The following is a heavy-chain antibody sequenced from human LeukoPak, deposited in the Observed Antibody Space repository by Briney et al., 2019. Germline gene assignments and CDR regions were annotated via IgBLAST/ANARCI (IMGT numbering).Heavy chain of an antibody. CDR3: ARSPTSWYFDY. J-gene: IGHJ4*02. CDR2: IRYHGSDK. Sequence: GGSQRLSCAASGFTFSGSGMHGVRQAPGKELEWVAFIRYHGSDKFYADSVKGRFTISRDNSKNTLYLQMNSLRPEDTSVYYCARSPTSWYFDYWGQGTLVTVSS. D-gene: IGHD2-2*01. CDR1: GFTFSGSG. V-gene: IGHV3-30*02.